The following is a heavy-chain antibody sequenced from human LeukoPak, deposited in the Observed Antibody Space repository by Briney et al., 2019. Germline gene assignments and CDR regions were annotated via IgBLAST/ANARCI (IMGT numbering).Heavy chain of an antibody. J-gene: IGHJ4*02. V-gene: IGHV3-23*01. CDR3: AKSRGSFWAFDY. CDR1: GFTFSSYA. Sequence: GGSLRLSCAASGFTFSSYAMSWVRQAPGKGLEWVSAISGSGGSTYYADSVKGRFTISRDNSKNTLYLQMNSLRAKDTAVYYCAKSRGSFWAFDYWGQGTLVTVSS. CDR2: ISGSGGST. D-gene: IGHD3-3*01.